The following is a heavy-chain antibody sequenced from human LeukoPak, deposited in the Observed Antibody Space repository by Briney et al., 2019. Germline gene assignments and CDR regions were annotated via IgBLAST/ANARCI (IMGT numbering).Heavy chain of an antibody. CDR3: ARGGGIDYYYYYMDV. CDR2: IYYSGST. J-gene: IGHJ6*03. D-gene: IGHD3-10*01. V-gene: IGHV4-59*01. Sequence: SETLSLTCAVYGGSFSGYYWSWIRQPPGKGLEWIGYIYYSGSTNYNPSLKSRVTISVDTSKNQFSLKLSSVTAADTAVYSCARGGGIDYYYYYMDVWGKGTTVTVSS. CDR1: GGSFSGYY.